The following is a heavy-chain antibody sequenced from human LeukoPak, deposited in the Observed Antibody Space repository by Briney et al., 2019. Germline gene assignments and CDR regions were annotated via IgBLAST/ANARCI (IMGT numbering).Heavy chain of an antibody. D-gene: IGHD5-18*01. CDR2: ISSSSSYI. CDR3: AREAQGYSYGYAYYYGMDV. CDR1: GFTFSSYS. J-gene: IGHJ6*02. V-gene: IGHV3-21*01. Sequence: GGSLSLFCAASGFTFSSYSMNWVRQAPGKGLEWVSSISSSSSYIYYADSVKGRFTISRDNAKNSLYLQMNSLRAEDTAVYYCAREAQGYSYGYAYYYGMDVWGQGTTVTVSS.